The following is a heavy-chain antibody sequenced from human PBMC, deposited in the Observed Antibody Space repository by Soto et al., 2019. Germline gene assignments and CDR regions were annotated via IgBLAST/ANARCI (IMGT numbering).Heavy chain of an antibody. Sequence: PSETLSLTCAVYGGSFSGYYWSWIRQPPGKGLEWIGEINHSGSTNYNPSLKSRVTISVDTSKNQFSLKLSSVTAADTAVYYCARVTTGTTPTYFDYWGQGTLVTVSS. CDR3: ARVTTGTTPTYFDY. J-gene: IGHJ4*02. CDR2: INHSGST. D-gene: IGHD1-7*01. CDR1: GGSFSGYY. V-gene: IGHV4-34*01.